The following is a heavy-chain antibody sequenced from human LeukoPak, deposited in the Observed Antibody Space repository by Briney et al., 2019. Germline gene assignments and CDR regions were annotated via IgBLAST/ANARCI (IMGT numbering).Heavy chain of an antibody. V-gene: IGHV3-23*01. D-gene: IGHD1-14*01. Sequence: GGSLRLSCAASGFTFSSSAMSWVRQAPGKGLEWVSAISGGGGSTYYADSVKGRFTISRDNSKNTLYLQMNSLRVEDTAVYYCAKDLTAQACDHWGQGTLVTVSS. CDR2: ISGGGGST. CDR3: AKDLTAQACDH. J-gene: IGHJ4*02. CDR1: GFTFSSSA.